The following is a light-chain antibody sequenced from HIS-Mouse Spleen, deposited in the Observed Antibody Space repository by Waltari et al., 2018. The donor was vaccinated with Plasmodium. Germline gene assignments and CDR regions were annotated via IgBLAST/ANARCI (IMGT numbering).Light chain of an antibody. CDR3: YSTDSSGNHRV. Sequence: SYELTQPPSVSVSPGPTARITCSGDALPKTYAYWYQQKSGQAPGLVIYEDSKRPSGIPERFSGSSSGTMATLTISGAQVEDEADYYCYSTDSSGNHRVFGGGTKLTVL. J-gene: IGLJ3*02. V-gene: IGLV3-10*01. CDR1: ALPKTY. CDR2: EDS.